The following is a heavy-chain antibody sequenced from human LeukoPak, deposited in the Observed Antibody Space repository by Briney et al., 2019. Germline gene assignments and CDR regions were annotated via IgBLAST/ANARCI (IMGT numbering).Heavy chain of an antibody. CDR2: IYSGGST. J-gene: IGHJ4*02. CDR1: GFTVSDNY. Sequence: GGSLRLSCAASGFTVSDNYMSWVRQAPGKGLEWVSVIYSGGSTYYADSVKGRFTISRDTSKNTLYLQMNSPRAEDTTVYYCARESSGRGVFDYWGQGTLVTVSS. CDR3: ARESSGRGVFDY. D-gene: IGHD6-19*01. V-gene: IGHV3-53*05.